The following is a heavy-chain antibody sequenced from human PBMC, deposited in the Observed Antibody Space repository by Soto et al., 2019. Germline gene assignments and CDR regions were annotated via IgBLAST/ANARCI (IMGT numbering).Heavy chain of an antibody. CDR1: GGSFSGYY. CDR2: INHSGST. V-gene: IGHV4-34*09. Sequence: SETLSLTCAVYGGSFSGYYWSWIRQPPGKGLEWIGEINHSGSTNYNPSLKSRVTISVDTSKNQFSLKLSSVTAADTAVYYCARGLIEQLLMGWFDPWGQGTLVTVSS. CDR3: ARGLIEQLLMGWFDP. D-gene: IGHD6-13*01. J-gene: IGHJ5*02.